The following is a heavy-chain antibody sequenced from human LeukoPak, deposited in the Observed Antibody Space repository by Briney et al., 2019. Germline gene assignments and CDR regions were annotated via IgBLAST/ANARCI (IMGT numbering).Heavy chain of an antibody. CDR3: VRGEGSSSLYRGNWFAP. D-gene: IGHD6-13*01. CDR1: GGSITNFY. J-gene: IGHJ5*02. Sequence: SETLSLTCTVSGGSITNFYWSWIRQPPGKGLEYIGYIYYSGSTNYNPSLMSRVTISVDTSKNQFSLRLTSVTAADTAMYYCVRGEGSSSLYRGNWFAPWGQGTLVTVSS. V-gene: IGHV4-59*01. CDR2: IYYSGST.